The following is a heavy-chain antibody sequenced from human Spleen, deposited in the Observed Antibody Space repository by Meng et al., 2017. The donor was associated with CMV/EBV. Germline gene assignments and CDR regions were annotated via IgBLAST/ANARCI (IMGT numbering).Heavy chain of an antibody. J-gene: IGHJ6*02. CDR2: ISYDGSTE. CDR3: ARDVTTLGYSGMDV. V-gene: IGHV3-30*04. Sequence: GESLKISCVASSGFTLSGYAMHWVRQAPGKGLEWLAPISYDGSTEYHADAVRGRFSISRDNSKNTLYVHMNSLRPEDTAIYYCARDVTTLGYSGMDVWGQGTTVTVS. D-gene: IGHD4-23*01. CDR1: SGFTLSGYA.